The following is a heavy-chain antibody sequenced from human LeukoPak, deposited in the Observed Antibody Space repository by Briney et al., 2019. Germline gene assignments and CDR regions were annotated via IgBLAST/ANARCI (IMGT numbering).Heavy chain of an antibody. V-gene: IGHV3-30*02. CDR3: AKDPGRYYDSSGPLENWFDP. D-gene: IGHD3-22*01. J-gene: IGHJ5*02. CDR1: GFTFSSYG. Sequence: GGSLRLSCAASGFTFSSYGMHWVRQAPGKGLEWVAFIRYDGSNKYYADSVKGRFTVSRDNSKNTLYLQMNSLRAEDTAVYYCAKDPGRYYDSSGPLENWFDPWGQGTLVTVSS. CDR2: IRYDGSNK.